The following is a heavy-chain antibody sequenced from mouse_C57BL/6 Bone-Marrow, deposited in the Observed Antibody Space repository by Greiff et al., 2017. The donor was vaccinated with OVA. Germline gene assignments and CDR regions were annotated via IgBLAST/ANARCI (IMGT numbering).Heavy chain of an antibody. CDR1: GFTITDDS. CDR2: FDPENGDT. V-gene: IGHV14-4*01. J-gene: IGHJ3*01. CDR3: TTGNGNGAY. D-gene: IGHD2-1*01. Sequence: EVQLQQSGAELVRPGASVKLSCTASGFTITDDSMHWVKQRPEQGLEWIGWFDPENGDTEYASKFQGKATITADTSSNPAYLQLSSLTSEDTAVYYCTTGNGNGAYWGQGTLVTVSA.